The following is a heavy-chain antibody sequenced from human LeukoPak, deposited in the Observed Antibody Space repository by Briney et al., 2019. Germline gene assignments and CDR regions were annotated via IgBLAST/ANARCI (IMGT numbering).Heavy chain of an antibody. V-gene: IGHV1-2*02. CDR2: INPNSGGT. CDR3: ARSISGYYPSSFDY. D-gene: IGHD3-22*01. CDR1: GYTFTGYY. Sequence: GASVKVSCKASGYTFTGYYMNWVRQAPGQGLEWMGWINPNSGGTNYAQKFQGRVTMTRDTSISTAYMELSRLRSDDTAVYYCARSISGYYPSSFDYWGQGTLVTVSS. J-gene: IGHJ4*02.